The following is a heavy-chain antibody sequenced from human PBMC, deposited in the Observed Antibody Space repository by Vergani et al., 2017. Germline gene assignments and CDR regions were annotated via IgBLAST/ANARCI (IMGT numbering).Heavy chain of an antibody. CDR3: ARLPYCSSTSCYAFDV. CDR2: INPSGGST. V-gene: IGHV1-46*01. J-gene: IGHJ3*01. Sequence: QVQLVQSGAEVKKPGASVKVSCKASGYTFTSYYMHWVRQAPGQGLEWMGIINPSGGSTSYAQKFQGRVTMTRDTSTSTVYMEVSSLRSEDTAVYYCARLPYCSSTSCYAFDVWGQGTMVTVSS. D-gene: IGHD2-2*01. CDR1: GYTFTSYY.